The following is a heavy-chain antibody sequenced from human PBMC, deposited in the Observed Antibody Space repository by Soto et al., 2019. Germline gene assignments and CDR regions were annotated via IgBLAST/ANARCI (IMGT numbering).Heavy chain of an antibody. V-gene: IGHV3-21*01. CDR1: GFTFSSYS. Sequence: GGSLRLSCAASGFTFSSYSMNWVRQAPGKGLEWVSSISSSSSYIYYADSVKGRFTISRDNAKNSLYLQMNSLRAEDTAVYYCARDTAHCSGGSCHGNPNWFDPWGQGTLVTVSS. D-gene: IGHD2-15*01. J-gene: IGHJ5*02. CDR3: ARDTAHCSGGSCHGNPNWFDP. CDR2: ISSSSSYI.